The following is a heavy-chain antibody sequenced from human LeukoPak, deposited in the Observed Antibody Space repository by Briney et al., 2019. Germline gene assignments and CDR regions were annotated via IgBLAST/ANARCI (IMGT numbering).Heavy chain of an antibody. CDR3: ARDERYCNGDNHYPDLGY. CDR2: INPNTGAT. D-gene: IGHD2-15*01. CDR1: GYTFTGYY. J-gene: IGHJ4*02. Sequence: GASVKVSCKASGYTFTGYYMFWVRQAPGQGLGWMGWINPNTGATKYGQNFQGRVTLTRDTSIRTTFMELSSLRSDDTAVYYCARDERYCNGDNHYPDLGYWGQGTLVTVSS. V-gene: IGHV1-2*02.